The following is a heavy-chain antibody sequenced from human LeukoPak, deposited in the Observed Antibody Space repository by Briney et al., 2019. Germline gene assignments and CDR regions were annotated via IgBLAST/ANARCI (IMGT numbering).Heavy chain of an antibody. CDR2: IKSKTNGETR. J-gene: IGHJ3*02. Sequence: AGGSLRLSCAASGFTFSSYEMNWVRQAPGKGLEWVGLIKSKTNGETRDYAAPVKGRFTISRDDSDNTLYLQMNSLKNEDTAVYYCTRRYNYDSSGYYYVRDAFDIWGQGTMVTVSS. D-gene: IGHD3-22*01. CDR1: GFTFSSYE. CDR3: TRRYNYDSSGYYYVRDAFDI. V-gene: IGHV3-15*01.